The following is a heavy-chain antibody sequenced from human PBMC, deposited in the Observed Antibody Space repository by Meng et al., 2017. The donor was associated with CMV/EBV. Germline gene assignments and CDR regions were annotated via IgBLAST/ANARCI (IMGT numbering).Heavy chain of an antibody. D-gene: IGHD7-27*01. J-gene: IGHJ4*02. CDR1: GFTFSHYW. V-gene: IGHV3-74*03. CDR3: GRDLTGERDQ. CDR2: INTDGSFT. Sequence: QLVESGGGLVQPGGSLRLSCEDSGFTFSHYWMHWVRQVPGEGPVWVSRINTDGSFTSYADSVKGRFTISRDNAKNTLYLHMHGLRVDDSAVYYCGRDLTGERDQWGQGTLVTVSS.